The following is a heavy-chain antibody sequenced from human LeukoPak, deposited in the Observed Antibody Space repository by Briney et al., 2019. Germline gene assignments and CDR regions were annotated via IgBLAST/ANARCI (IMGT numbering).Heavy chain of an antibody. CDR2: INHSGST. CDR1: GGSFSGYY. Sequence: SETLSLTCAVYGGSFSGYYWSWIRQPPGKGLEWIGEINHSGSTNYNPSLKSRVTISVDTSKNQFSLKLSSVTAADTAVYYCARTPRDSTDQGRYWGQGTLVTVSS. D-gene: IGHD3-22*01. CDR3: ARTPRDSTDQGRY. J-gene: IGHJ4*02. V-gene: IGHV4-34*01.